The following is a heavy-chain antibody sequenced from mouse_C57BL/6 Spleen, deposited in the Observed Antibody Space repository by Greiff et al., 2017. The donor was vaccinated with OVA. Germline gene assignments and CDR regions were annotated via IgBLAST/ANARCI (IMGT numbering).Heavy chain of an antibody. CDR3: ARSQFITTGVDY. V-gene: IGHV1-26*01. CDR2: INPNNGGT. CDR1: GYTFTDYY. J-gene: IGHJ2*01. Sequence: EVQLQQSGPELVKPGASVKISCKASGYTFTDYYMNWVKQSHGKSLEWIGDINPNNGGTSYNQKFKGKATLTVDKSSSTAYMELRSLTSEDSAVYYCARSQFITTGVDYWGQGTTLTVSS. D-gene: IGHD1-1*01.